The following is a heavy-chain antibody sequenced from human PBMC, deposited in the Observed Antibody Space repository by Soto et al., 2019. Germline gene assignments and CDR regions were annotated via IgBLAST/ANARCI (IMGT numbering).Heavy chain of an antibody. CDR3: ARVGKGGPPDYYGMDV. J-gene: IGHJ6*02. V-gene: IGHV4-4*02. CDR1: GGTLSSSNW. Sequence: PSETMSLTCAVSGGTLSSSNWWSWVKQPPGKGLEWIGEIYHSGSTNYNPSLKSRVTISVDKSKNQFSLKLSSVTAADTAVYYCARVGKGGPPDYYGMDVWGQGTTVTVSS. D-gene: IGHD1-26*01. CDR2: IYHSGST.